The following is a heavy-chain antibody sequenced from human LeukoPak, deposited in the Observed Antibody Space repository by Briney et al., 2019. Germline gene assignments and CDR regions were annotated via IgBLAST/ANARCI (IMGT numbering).Heavy chain of an antibody. CDR3: ARVGCSSTSCFVYYYYYMDV. CDR2: ISSSGSTI. J-gene: IGHJ6*03. V-gene: IGHV3-11*01. D-gene: IGHD2-2*01. CDR1: GFTFSDYY. Sequence: GGSLRLSCAASGFTFSDYYMSWIRQAPGKGLEWVSYISSSGSTIYYADSVKGRFTISRDNAKNSLYLQMNSLRAEDTAVYYCARVGCSSTSCFVYYYYYMDVWGEGTTVTVSS.